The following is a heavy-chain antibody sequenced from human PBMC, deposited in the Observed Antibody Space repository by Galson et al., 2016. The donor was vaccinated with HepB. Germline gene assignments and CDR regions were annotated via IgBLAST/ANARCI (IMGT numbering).Heavy chain of an antibody. CDR1: GFTFSTYA. Sequence: SLRLSCAASGFTFSTYAMSWVRQAPGKGLEWVSAISGSGVNAHYADSVRGRFTISRDNSKNTLNLQMNSLGAEDTAIYYCAVRYSSIWYFQHWGRGTLVSVSS. CDR3: AVRYSSIWYFQH. V-gene: IGHV3-23*01. CDR2: ISGSGVNA. D-gene: IGHD6-13*01. J-gene: IGHJ1*01.